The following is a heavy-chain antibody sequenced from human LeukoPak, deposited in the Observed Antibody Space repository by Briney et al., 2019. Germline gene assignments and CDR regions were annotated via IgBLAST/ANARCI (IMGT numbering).Heavy chain of an antibody. V-gene: IGHV3-30*18. CDR2: PSNDGGDK. Sequence: GGALRLSCAASEXTFSSYAVHWVRQAPGKGLEWVALPSNDGGDKYYADSVKGRFTISRDNSTNTLYLQMNSLRGEDTGVYYCAKAHLLDWLLPFDYWGQGTLVTVSS. CDR3: AKAHLLDWLLPFDY. J-gene: IGHJ4*02. CDR1: EXTFSSYA. D-gene: IGHD3/OR15-3a*01.